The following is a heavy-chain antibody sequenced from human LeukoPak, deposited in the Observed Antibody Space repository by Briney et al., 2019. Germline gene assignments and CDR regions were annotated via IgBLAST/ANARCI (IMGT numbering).Heavy chain of an antibody. V-gene: IGHV1-2*02. Sequence: GASVKVSCKASGYTFTGYYMHWVRQAPGQGLEWMGWINPNSGGTNYAQKFQGRVTMTRDTSISTAYMELSRLRSDDTAVYYCARDDGGDPADAFDIWGQGTMVTVSS. J-gene: IGHJ3*02. CDR3: ARDDGGDPADAFDI. CDR2: INPNSGGT. CDR1: GYTFTGYY. D-gene: IGHD4-23*01.